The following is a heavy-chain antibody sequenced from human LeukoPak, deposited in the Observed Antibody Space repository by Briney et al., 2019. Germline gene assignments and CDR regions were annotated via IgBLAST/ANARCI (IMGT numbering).Heavy chain of an antibody. Sequence: SETLSLTCAVYGGSFSGYYWSWIRQPPGKGLDWIGEINHSGSTNYNPSLKSRVTISVDTSKNQFSLKLSSVTAADTAVYYCARSHGDYGFYYYYYYMDVWGKGTTVTISS. CDR1: GGSFSGYY. D-gene: IGHD4-17*01. V-gene: IGHV4-34*01. CDR2: INHSGST. CDR3: ARSHGDYGFYYYYYYMDV. J-gene: IGHJ6*03.